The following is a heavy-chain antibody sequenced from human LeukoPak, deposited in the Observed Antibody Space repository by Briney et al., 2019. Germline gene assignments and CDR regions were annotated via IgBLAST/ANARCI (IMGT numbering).Heavy chain of an antibody. CDR1: GGSISSYY. J-gene: IGHJ4*02. CDR3: ATTQQWLASYY. D-gene: IGHD6-19*01. V-gene: IGHV4-59*08. CDR2: FYNSGST. Sequence: SETLSLTCTFSGGSISSYYWTWFRRPPGKGLEWIGSFYNSGSTSYNPSLGSRVTISLDTSKNLFSLKLTSVTAADSAIYYCATTQQWLASYYWGQGTLVTVSS.